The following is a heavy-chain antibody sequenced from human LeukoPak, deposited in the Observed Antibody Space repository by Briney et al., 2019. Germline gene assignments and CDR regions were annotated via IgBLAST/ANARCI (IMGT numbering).Heavy chain of an antibody. V-gene: IGHV3-23*01. CDR3: AKDRVAVAGWYFDL. J-gene: IGHJ2*01. CDR1: GFTFSSYD. Sequence: GGSLRLSCAASGFTFSSYDMSWVRQAPGKGLEWVSAISGNGGSTNYAESVKGRFTISRDNSKNTLYLQMNSLRAEDTAVYYCAKDRVAVAGWYFDLWGRGTLVTVSS. CDR2: ISGNGGST. D-gene: IGHD6-19*01.